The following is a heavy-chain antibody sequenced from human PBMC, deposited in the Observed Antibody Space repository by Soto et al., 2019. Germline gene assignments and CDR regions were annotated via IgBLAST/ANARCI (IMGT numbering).Heavy chain of an antibody. J-gene: IGHJ3*02. D-gene: IGHD3-22*01. CDR1: GFTFSSYS. CDR2: ISSSSSYI. V-gene: IGHV3-21*01. Sequence: GGSLRLSCAASGFTFSSYSMNWVRQAPGKGLEWVSSISSSSSYIYYADSVKGRFTISRDNAKNSLYLQMNSLRAEDTAVYYCAGCGYDSSGYPHDAFDIWGQGTTVTVS. CDR3: AGCGYDSSGYPHDAFDI.